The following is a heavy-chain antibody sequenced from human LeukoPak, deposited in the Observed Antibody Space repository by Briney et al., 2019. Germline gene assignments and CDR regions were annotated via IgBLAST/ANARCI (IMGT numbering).Heavy chain of an antibody. Sequence: KASETLSLTCAVYGGSFSGYYWSWIRQPAGKGLEWIGHIYTTGTTNYNPSLKSRVTMSIDTSKNQFSLNLRSVTAADTAVYYCAKVAKYYYGSETYFFFDHWGQGTLVTVSS. CDR2: IYTTGTT. CDR1: GGSFSGYY. V-gene: IGHV4-59*10. CDR3: AKVAKYYYGSETYFFFDH. D-gene: IGHD3-10*01. J-gene: IGHJ4*02.